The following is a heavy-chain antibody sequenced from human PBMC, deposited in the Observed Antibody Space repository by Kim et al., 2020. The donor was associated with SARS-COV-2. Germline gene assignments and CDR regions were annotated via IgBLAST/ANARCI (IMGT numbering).Heavy chain of an antibody. J-gene: IGHJ6*02. CDR1: GYTFTSYG. V-gene: IGHV1-18*04. CDR2: ISAYNGNT. Sequence: ASVKVSCKASGYTFTSYGISWVRQAPGQGLEWMGWISAYNGNTNYAQKPQGRVTMTTDTSTSTAYMELRSLRSDDTAVYYCAGGYYYGSGSYYYYYYGMDVWGQGTTVTVSS. D-gene: IGHD3-10*01. CDR3: AGGYYYGSGSYYYYYYGMDV.